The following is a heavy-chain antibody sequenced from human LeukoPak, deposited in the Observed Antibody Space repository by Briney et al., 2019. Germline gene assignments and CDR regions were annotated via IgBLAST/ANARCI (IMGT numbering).Heavy chain of an antibody. CDR3: AGGGPWMGYEEIQLCLHFDY. V-gene: IGHV3-30-3*01. CDR2: ISYDGSNK. Sequence: PGGSLRLSCAASGFTFSSYAMHWVRQAPGKGLEWVAVISYDGSNKYYADSVKGRFTISRDNSKNTLYLQMNSLRAEDTAVYYCAGGGPWMGYEEIQLCLHFDYWGQGTLVTVSS. J-gene: IGHJ4*02. CDR1: GFTFSSYA. D-gene: IGHD5-18*01.